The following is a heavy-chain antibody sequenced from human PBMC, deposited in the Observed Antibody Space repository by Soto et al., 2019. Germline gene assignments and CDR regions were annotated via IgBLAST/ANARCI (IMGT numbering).Heavy chain of an antibody. V-gene: IGHV4-30-4*01. D-gene: IGHD2-15*01. CDR3: ARGRYCLTGRCFPNWFDS. CDR2: IYKSTTT. J-gene: IGHJ5*01. CDR1: GDSISTVDYF. Sequence: SETLSLTCSVSGDSISTVDYFWACMRQPPGQALEYIGYIYKSTTTYYNPSFESRVAISLDTSKSQFSLNVTSVTAADTAVYFCARGRYCLTGRCFPNWFDSWGQRTLVTVSS.